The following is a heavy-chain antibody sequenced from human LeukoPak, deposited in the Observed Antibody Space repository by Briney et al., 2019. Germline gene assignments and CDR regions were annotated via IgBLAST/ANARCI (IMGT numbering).Heavy chain of an antibody. CDR3: AKDGVVVVATSVYYYYYGMDV. CDR2: IIPILNIT. V-gene: IGHV1-69*02. J-gene: IGHJ6*02. CDR1: GGTFSSYT. Sequence: GASVKVSCKASGGTFSSYTISWVRQAPGQGLEWMGRIIPILNITDYAQNFQGRVTLTADKSTSTAYMELSTLRSEDTAVYNCAKDGVVVVATSVYYYYYGMDVWGQGTTVTVSS. D-gene: IGHD2-2*01.